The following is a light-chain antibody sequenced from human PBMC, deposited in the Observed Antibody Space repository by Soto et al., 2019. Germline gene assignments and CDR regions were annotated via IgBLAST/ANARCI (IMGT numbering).Light chain of an antibody. CDR2: DAS. J-gene: IGKJ1*01. V-gene: IGKV1-33*01. CDR1: QDISNY. CDR3: QQYDNLPPA. Sequence: DLQMTQSPSSLSASVGDRVTITCQASQDISNYLNWYQQKPGKAPKLLIYDASNLETGVPSRFSGSGSGTDFTFSISSLQPEDIATYYCQQYDNLPPACGQGTKVEIK.